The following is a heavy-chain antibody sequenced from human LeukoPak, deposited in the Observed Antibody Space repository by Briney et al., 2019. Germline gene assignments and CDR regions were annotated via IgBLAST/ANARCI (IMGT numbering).Heavy chain of an antibody. CDR2: ISAYNGNT. D-gene: IGHD3-3*01. CDR3: ARDISDTPYDFWSGYHHYFDY. J-gene: IGHJ4*02. CDR1: GYTFTSYG. V-gene: IGHV1-18*01. Sequence: GASVKVSCKASGYTFTSYGISWVRQAPGQGLEWMRWISAYNGNTNYAQKLQGRVTMTTDTSTSTAYMELRSLRSDDTAVYYCARDISDTPYDFWSGYHHYFDYWGQGTLVTVSS.